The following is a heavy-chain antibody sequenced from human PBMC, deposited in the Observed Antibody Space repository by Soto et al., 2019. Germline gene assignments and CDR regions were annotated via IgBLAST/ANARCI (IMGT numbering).Heavy chain of an antibody. Sequence: ASVKVSCKXSGYTFTSYAMHWVRQAPGQRLEWMGWINAGNGNTKYSQKFQGRVTITRDTSASTAYMELSSLRSEDTAVYYCARAGLVGGADVWGQGTTVTVSS. V-gene: IGHV1-3*01. J-gene: IGHJ6*02. CDR2: INAGNGNT. CDR1: GYTFTSYA. D-gene: IGHD1-26*01. CDR3: ARAGLVGGADV.